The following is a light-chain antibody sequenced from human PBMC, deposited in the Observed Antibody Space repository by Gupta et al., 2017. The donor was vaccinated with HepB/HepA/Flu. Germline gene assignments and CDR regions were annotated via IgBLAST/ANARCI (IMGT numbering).Light chain of an antibody. V-gene: IGKV1-5*03. CDR1: QSISSW. J-gene: IGKJ1*01. CDR3: QQDNSYWT. Sequence: DIQMTQSPSTLSASVGDRVTITCRASQSISSWLAWYQQKPGKAPKLMIYKASSLESGVPSRFSGSGYGKEFTLTSSSLQPDDFANYYCQQDNSYWTFGQGTKVEIK. CDR2: KAS.